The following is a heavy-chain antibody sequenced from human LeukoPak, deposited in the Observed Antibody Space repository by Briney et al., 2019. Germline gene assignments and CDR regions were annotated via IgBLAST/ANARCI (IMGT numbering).Heavy chain of an antibody. CDR3: ASLSGSYYGY. D-gene: IGHD1-26*01. CDR2: ISSSGSTI. V-gene: IGHV3-48*03. Sequence: GGSLRLSCAASGFTFSSYEMNWVRQAPGKGLECVSYISSSGSTIYYADSVKGRFTISRDNAKNSLYLQMNSLRAEDTAVYYCASLSGSYYGYWGQGTLVTVSS. CDR1: GFTFSSYE. J-gene: IGHJ4*02.